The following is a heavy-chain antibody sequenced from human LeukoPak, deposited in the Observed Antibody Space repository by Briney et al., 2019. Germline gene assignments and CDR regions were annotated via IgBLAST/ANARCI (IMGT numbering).Heavy chain of an antibody. CDR1: GGTFISYA. V-gene: IGHV1-69*13. J-gene: IGHJ5*02. CDR2: IIPIFGTA. D-gene: IGHD6-6*01. Sequence: SVKVSCKASGGTFISYAISWVRQAPGQGLEWMGGIIPIFGTANYAQKFQGGVTITADESTSTAYMELSSLRSEDTAVYYCARYSSSSSWFDRWGQGTLVTVSS. CDR3: ARYSSSSSWFDR.